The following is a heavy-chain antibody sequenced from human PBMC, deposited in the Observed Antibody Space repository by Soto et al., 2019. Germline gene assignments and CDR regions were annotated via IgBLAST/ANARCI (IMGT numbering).Heavy chain of an antibody. Sequence: LSLTCNVSGGSIRSYYWNWIRQPPGKTLEWIGDVYYSGSANYNPSLKSRVTISVDMSKNQFSLKLNSVTAADTAVYYCARGSMVRGPTPFDYWGQGTLVTVSS. V-gene: IGHV4-59*01. CDR1: GGSIRSYY. CDR2: VYYSGSA. D-gene: IGHD3-10*01. CDR3: ARGSMVRGPTPFDY. J-gene: IGHJ4*02.